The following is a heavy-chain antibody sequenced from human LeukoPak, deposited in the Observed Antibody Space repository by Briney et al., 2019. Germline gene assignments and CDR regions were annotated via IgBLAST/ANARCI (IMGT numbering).Heavy chain of an antibody. CDR1: GGSISTYS. CDR2: MYYRGST. V-gene: IGHV4-59*01. CDR3: ARGDSNDSKGFDP. D-gene: IGHD4-11*01. J-gene: IGHJ5*02. Sequence: SETLSLTCTVSGGSISTYSWNWIRHPPGRGLEWIGSMYYRGSTNFNPSLRSRVTTSLDTSKNQFSLKLSSVTAADTAVYYCARGDSNDSKGFDPWGQGTLVTVSS.